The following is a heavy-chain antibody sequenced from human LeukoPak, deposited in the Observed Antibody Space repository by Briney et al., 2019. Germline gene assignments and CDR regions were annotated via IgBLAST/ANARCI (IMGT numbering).Heavy chain of an antibody. CDR1: GYSIISDYF. V-gene: IGHV4-38-2*02. CDR2: IHHSGSV. D-gene: IGHD2-15*01. Sequence: SETLSLTCIVSGYSIISDYFWGWVRPPPGKGPEWIGSIHHSGSVYYNPSLKSRVTISVDPSKNRFSLKVTSVTAADTALYYCARVVASTSIDSWGQGTLVTVSS. J-gene: IGHJ4*02. CDR3: ARVVASTSIDS.